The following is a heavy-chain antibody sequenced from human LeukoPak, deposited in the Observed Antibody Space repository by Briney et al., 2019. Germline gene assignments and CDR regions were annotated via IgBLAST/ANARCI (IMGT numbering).Heavy chain of an antibody. Sequence: SETLSLTCAVYGGSFSGYYWSWIRQPPGKGLEWIGEINHSGSTNYNPSLKSRVTISVDTSKNQFSLKLRSVTAADTAVYYCASVVVPAARNNYYYYYYMDVWGKGTTVTVSS. J-gene: IGHJ6*03. V-gene: IGHV4-34*01. D-gene: IGHD2-2*01. CDR1: GGSFSGYY. CDR3: ASVVVPAARNNYYYYYYMDV. CDR2: INHSGST.